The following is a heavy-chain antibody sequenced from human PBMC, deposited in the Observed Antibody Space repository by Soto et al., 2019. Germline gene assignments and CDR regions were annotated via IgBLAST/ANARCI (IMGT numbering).Heavy chain of an antibody. J-gene: IGHJ5*02. D-gene: IGHD2-15*01. CDR2: ISAYNGNT. Sequence: QVQLVQSGAEVKKPGASVKVSCKASGYTFTSYGISWVRQAPGQGLEWMGWISAYNGNTNYAQKLQGRVTMTTDTSTSTADMELRSLRSDDTAVYYCARSYCSGGSCYRGSSWFDPWGQGTLVTVSS. CDR1: GYTFTSYG. CDR3: ARSYCSGGSCYRGSSWFDP. V-gene: IGHV1-18*01.